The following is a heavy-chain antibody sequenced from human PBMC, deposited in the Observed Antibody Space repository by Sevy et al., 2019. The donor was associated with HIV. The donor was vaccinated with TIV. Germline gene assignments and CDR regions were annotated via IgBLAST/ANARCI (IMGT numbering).Heavy chain of an antibody. CDR3: ARDGLTYGGMDV. Sequence: SQTLSLTCAISGDSVSSNNAAWNWIRQPPSRGLEWLGRTFYRPNWYNDYAVSVKGRITINPDTSKNQLSLQLTSVTPEDTAVYYCARDGLTYGGMDVWGQGTTVTVSS. D-gene: IGHD1-20*01. V-gene: IGHV6-1*01. CDR1: GDSVSSNNAA. J-gene: IGHJ6*02. CDR2: TFYRPNWYN.